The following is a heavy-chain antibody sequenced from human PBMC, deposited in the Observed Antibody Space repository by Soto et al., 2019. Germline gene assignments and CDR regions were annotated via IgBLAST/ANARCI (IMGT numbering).Heavy chain of an antibody. J-gene: IGHJ5*02. CDR2: ISAYNGNT. D-gene: IGHD6-19*01. CDR1: GYTFTSYG. V-gene: IGHV1-18*01. CDR3: ARVSKWLVRTSGWFDP. Sequence: ASVKVSCKASGYTFTSYGISWVRQAPGQGLEWMGWISAYNGNTNYAQKLQGRVTMTTDTSTSTAYMELRSLRSDDTAVYYCARVSKWLVRTSGWFDPWGQGTLVTVSS.